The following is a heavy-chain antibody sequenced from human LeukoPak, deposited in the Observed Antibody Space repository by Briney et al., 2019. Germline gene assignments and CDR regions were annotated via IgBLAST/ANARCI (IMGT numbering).Heavy chain of an antibody. CDR2: ISSGGDTT. V-gene: IGHV3-48*01. Sequence: GGSLRLSCAASGFTFSAYSINWVRQALGKGLEWISHISSGGDTTYYADSVKGRFTISRDNGKNSLYLQMNSLRPEDTAMYYCARQKLDDYCTVAXPSGSXXAXFDYWGQGTLVTVS. J-gene: IGHJ4*02. CDR3: ARQKLDDYCTVAXPSGSXXAXFDY. CDR1: GFTFSAYS. D-gene: IGHD2-8*02.